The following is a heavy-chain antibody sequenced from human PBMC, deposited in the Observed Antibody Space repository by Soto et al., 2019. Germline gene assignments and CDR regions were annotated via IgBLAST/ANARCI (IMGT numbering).Heavy chain of an antibody. J-gene: IGHJ6*02. CDR3: ATGGYCSSTSCYTYYYYYGMDV. CDR2: FDPEDGET. V-gene: IGHV1-24*01. Sequence: ASVKVSCKVSGYTLTELSMHWVRQAPGKGLEWMGGFDPEDGETIYAQKFQGRVTMTEDTSTDTAYMELSSLRSEDTAVYYCATGGYCSSTSCYTYYYYYGMDVWGQGTTVTVSS. D-gene: IGHD2-2*02. CDR1: GYTLTELS.